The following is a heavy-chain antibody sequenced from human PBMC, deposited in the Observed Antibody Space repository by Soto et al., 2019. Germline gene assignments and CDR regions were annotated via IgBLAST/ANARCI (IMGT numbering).Heavy chain of an antibody. CDR3: ARSQGSSTSLEIYYYYYYGMDV. Sequence: QVQVVQSGAEVKKPESSVKVSCKASGGTFSSYAISWVRQAPGQGLEWMGGIIPIPGTANYAQKFQGRVTITADESTSTAYMELSSLRSEDTAVYYCARSQGSSTSLEIYYYYYYGMDVWGQGTTVTVSS. CDR1: GGTFSSYA. D-gene: IGHD2-2*01. CDR2: IIPIPGTA. J-gene: IGHJ6*02. V-gene: IGHV1-69*11.